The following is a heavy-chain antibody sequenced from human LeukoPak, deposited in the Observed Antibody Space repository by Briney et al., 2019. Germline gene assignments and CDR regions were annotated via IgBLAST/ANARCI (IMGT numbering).Heavy chain of an antibody. J-gene: IGHJ5*02. Sequence: SETLSLTCAVYGGSFSGYYWSWIRQPPGKGLEWIGEINHSGSTNYNPSLKSRVTISVDTSKNQFSLKLSSVTAADTAVYYCARGGDLLHGKNWFDPWGQGTLVTVSS. CDR2: INHSGST. V-gene: IGHV4-34*01. CDR3: ARGGDLLHGKNWFDP. CDR1: GGSFSGYY. D-gene: IGHD3-16*01.